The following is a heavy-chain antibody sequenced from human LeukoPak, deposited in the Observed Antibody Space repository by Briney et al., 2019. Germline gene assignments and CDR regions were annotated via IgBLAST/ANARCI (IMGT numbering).Heavy chain of an antibody. V-gene: IGHV1-3*01. Sequence: ASAKVSCKASGYTFTSYAMHWVRQAPGQRLEWMGWINAGNGNTKYSQKFQGRVTITRDTSASTAYMELSSLRSEDTAVYYCARETLRFPYYFDYWGQGTLVTVSS. CDR2: INAGNGNT. D-gene: IGHD3-3*01. CDR1: GYTFTSYA. J-gene: IGHJ4*02. CDR3: ARETLRFPYYFDY.